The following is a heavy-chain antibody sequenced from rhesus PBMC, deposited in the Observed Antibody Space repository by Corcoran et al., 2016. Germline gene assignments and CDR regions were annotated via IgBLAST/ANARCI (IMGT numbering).Heavy chain of an antibody. V-gene: IGHV4-173*01. CDR3: ARGKRWLENHDAFDF. CDR2: ISGSGGGT. D-gene: IGHD6-37*01. Sequence: QLQLQESGLGLVKPSETLSLTCAVPGGSISSNYWSWIRQPPGKGLEWIGRISGSGGGTNYIPSLKSRVTIYTNTSKNQFSLKLSSVTAADTAVYYCARGKRWLENHDAFDFWGQGLRVTVSS. CDR1: GGSISSNY. J-gene: IGHJ3*01.